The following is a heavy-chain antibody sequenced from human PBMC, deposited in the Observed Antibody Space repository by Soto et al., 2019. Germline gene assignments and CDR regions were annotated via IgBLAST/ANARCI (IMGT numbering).Heavy chain of an antibody. CDR1: GYTFTGYY. CDR2: INPNSGGT. CDR3: ARGNGGSAMSWNWFDP. D-gene: IGHD3-10*01. V-gene: IGHV1-2*04. Sequence: ASVKVSCKASGYTFTGYYMHWVRQAPGQGLEWMGWINPNSGGTNYAQKFQGWVTMTRDTSISTAYMELSRLRSDDTAVYYCARGNGGSAMSWNWFDPWGQGTLVTVS. J-gene: IGHJ5*02.